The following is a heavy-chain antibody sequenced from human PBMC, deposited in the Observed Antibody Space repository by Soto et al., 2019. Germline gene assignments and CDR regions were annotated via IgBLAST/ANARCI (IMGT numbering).Heavy chain of an antibody. CDR3: ARRSVYGSGIRYYYYGMDV. CDR2: INPNSGGT. CDR1: GYTFTGYY. V-gene: IGHV1-2*02. D-gene: IGHD3-10*01. J-gene: IGHJ6*02. Sequence: GASVKVSCKASGYTFTGYYMHWVRQAPGQGREWMGWINPNSGGTNYAQKFQGRVTMTRDTSISTAYMELSRLRSDDTAVYYCARRSVYGSGIRYYYYGMDVWGQGTTVTVSS.